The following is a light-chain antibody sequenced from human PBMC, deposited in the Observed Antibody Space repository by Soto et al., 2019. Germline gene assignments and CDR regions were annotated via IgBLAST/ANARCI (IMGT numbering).Light chain of an antibody. CDR3: QQYGSSLSWT. Sequence: EILLTQSPGTLCLSPGERGTRSCRASQSVSSSYLAWYQHKPGQAPRLLIYGASSRATGIPDRFSGSGSGTDFTLTISRLEPEDFAVYYCQQYGSSLSWTFGQGTKVDIK. J-gene: IGKJ1*01. CDR1: QSVSSSY. CDR2: GAS. V-gene: IGKV3-20*01.